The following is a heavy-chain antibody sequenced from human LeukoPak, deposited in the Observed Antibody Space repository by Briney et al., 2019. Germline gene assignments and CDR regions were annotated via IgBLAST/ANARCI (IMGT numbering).Heavy chain of an antibody. CDR3: ARGRRIAAAGTTYYYYMDI. CDR2: MNPKSGNT. J-gene: IGHJ6*03. Sequence: ASVKVSCKASGYTFTSYDINWVRQATGQGLEWRGWMNPKSGNTGYAQKFQGRDTMTRNTSISTAYMELSSLRSEATAVYYCARGRRIAAAGTTYYYYMDIWGKGTTVTVSS. V-gene: IGHV1-8*01. D-gene: IGHD6-13*01. CDR1: GYTFTSYD.